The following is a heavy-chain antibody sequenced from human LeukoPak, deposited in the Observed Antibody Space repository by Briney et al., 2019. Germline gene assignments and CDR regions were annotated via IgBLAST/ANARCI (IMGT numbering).Heavy chain of an antibody. Sequence: SETLSLTCTVSGDSISGYYWSWIRQPPGKGLEWIGNIYNSGTTNHNPSLKSRVTISVDTSKNQFSLKLSSVTAADTAVYYCARAAYYYDSSGYTYYFDYWGQGTLVTVSS. D-gene: IGHD3-22*01. CDR3: ARAAYYYDSSGYTYYFDY. J-gene: IGHJ4*02. V-gene: IGHV4-59*08. CDR2: IYNSGTT. CDR1: GDSISGYY.